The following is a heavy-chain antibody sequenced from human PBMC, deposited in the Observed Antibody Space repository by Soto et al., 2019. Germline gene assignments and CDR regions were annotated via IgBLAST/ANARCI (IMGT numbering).Heavy chain of an antibody. V-gene: IGHV4-34*01. CDR2: INHSGST. Sequence: SSETLSLTCAVYGGSFSGYYWSWIRQPPGKGLEWIGEINHSGSTNYNPSLKSRVTISVDTSKNQFSLKLSSVTAADTAVYYCARLYSSSWYIDYWGQGTLVTVSS. CDR3: ARLYSSSWYIDY. CDR1: GGSFSGYY. J-gene: IGHJ4*02. D-gene: IGHD6-13*01.